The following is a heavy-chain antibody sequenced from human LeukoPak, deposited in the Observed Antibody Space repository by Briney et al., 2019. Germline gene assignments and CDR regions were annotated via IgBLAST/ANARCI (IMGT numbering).Heavy chain of an antibody. D-gene: IGHD4-17*01. CDR2: IYYSGST. CDR1: GGSISSYY. V-gene: IGHV4-59*01. Sequence: SETLSLTCTVSGGSISSYYWSCIRQPPGKGLEWIGYIYYSGSTNYNPSLKSRVTISVDTSKNQFSLKLSSVTAADTAVYYCARDSSTVTTRHFDYWGQGTLVTVSS. J-gene: IGHJ4*02. CDR3: ARDSSTVTTRHFDY.